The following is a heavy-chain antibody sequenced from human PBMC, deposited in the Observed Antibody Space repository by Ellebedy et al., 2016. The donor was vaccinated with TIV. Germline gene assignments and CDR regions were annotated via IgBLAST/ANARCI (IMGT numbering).Heavy chain of an antibody. CDR3: AKGAIWFGAYGMDV. CDR1: GYTFTTYD. V-gene: IGHV1-8*01. D-gene: IGHD3-10*01. Sequence: ASVKVSCKASGYTFTTYDINWVRQATGQGLEWMGWMNPNSGYTAYAQKSQGRVTITRSTSTSTAYMELSSLRSEDTAVYYCAKGAIWFGAYGMDVWGQGTTVTVSS. CDR2: MNPNSGYT. J-gene: IGHJ6*02.